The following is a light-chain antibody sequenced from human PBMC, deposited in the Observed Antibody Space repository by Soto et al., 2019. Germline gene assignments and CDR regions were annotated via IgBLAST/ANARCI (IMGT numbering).Light chain of an antibody. Sequence: QSALTQPASVSGSPGQSITISCTGTSSDVGAYNYVSWYQQHPGKVPKLMIYDVSDRPSGVSNRFSGSKSGNTASLTISGLQAEDEADYSCSSFTRSNSYVFGTGTKLTVL. CDR1: SSDVGAYNY. CDR2: DVS. CDR3: SSFTRSNSYV. J-gene: IGLJ1*01. V-gene: IGLV2-14*03.